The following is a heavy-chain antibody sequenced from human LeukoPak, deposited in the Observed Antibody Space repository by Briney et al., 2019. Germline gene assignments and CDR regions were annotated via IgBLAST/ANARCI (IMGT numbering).Heavy chain of an antibody. CDR3: VRQPDSARYGFDY. J-gene: IGHJ4*02. Sequence: GGSLRLSCEVSGFTFDNNDMHWVRQTTGEGLEWVSAIGSAGYTYYADSVRGRFTITRDNAKQSLYLQMNSLRVEDTAVYHCVRQPDSARYGFDYWGRGTQVTVSS. CDR1: GFTFDNND. CDR2: IGSAGYT. D-gene: IGHD1-14*01. V-gene: IGHV3-13*01.